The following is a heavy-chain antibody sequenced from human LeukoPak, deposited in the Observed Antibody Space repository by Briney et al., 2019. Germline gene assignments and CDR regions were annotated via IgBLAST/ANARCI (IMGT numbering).Heavy chain of an antibody. CDR1: GYTFTSYD. V-gene: IGHV1-8*01. CDR3: ARGRGSSSWYDY. Sequence: ASVKVSCKASGYTFTSYDINWVRQATGQGLEWMGWMNPNSGNTGYAQKFQGRVTMTRNTSISTAYMEPSSLRSEDTAVYYCARGRGSSSWYDYWGQGTLVTVSS. J-gene: IGHJ4*02. D-gene: IGHD6-13*01. CDR2: MNPNSGNT.